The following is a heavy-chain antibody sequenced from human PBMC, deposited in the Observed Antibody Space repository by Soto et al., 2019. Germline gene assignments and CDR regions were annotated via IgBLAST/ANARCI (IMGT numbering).Heavy chain of an antibody. J-gene: IGHJ5*02. Sequence: PSETLSLTFIFSAGSITAYHWSWLRQFPVKGLEWFAYTPYTGTNDDSPALESPVTMSMAPSMNALFLNLTSMRAPDTAFYYCARDLHAGFIPYLDPWGQGALVNVSS. CDR1: AGSITAYH. CDR3: ARDLHAGFIPYLDP. CDR2: TPYTGTN. D-gene: IGHD1-26*01. V-gene: IGHV4-59*12.